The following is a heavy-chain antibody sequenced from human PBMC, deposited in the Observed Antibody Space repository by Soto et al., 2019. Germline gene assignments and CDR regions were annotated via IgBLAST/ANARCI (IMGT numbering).Heavy chain of an antibody. V-gene: IGHV3-30*19. J-gene: IGHJ4*02. D-gene: IGHD1-1*01. Sequence: GGSLRLSCAASGFMFSNHGMHWVRQAPGKGLEWVAVIWSDGNNRYYADSVKGRFTISRDNAKNTLNLQMTSLRTEDTAVYYCARDLSWNQADYWGQGTLVTVSS. CDR1: GFMFSNHG. CDR3: ARDLSWNQADY. CDR2: IWSDGNNR.